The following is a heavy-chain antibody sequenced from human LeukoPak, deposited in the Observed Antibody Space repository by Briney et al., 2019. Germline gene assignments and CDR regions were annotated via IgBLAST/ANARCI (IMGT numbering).Heavy chain of an antibody. D-gene: IGHD2-2*01. J-gene: IGHJ5*02. CDR2: IYHSGST. CDR1: GGSISSGGYS. Sequence: PSQTLSLTCAVSGGSISSGGYSWSWIRQPPGKGLEWIGYIYHSGSTYYNPSLKSRVTISVDRSKNQFSLKLSSVTAADTAVYYCARADIVVVPAAIIWFDPWGQGTLVTVSS. V-gene: IGHV4-30-2*01. CDR3: ARADIVVVPAAIIWFDP.